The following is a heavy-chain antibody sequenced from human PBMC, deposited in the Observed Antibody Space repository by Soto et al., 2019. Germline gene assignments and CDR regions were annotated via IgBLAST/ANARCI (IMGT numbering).Heavy chain of an antibody. Sequence: ASVKVSCKASGYTFSSYHISWVRQAPGKGLEWMGGFDPEDGETIYAQKFQGRVTMTEDTSTDTAYMELSSLRSEDTAVYYCATKGRWYVGYYYYGMDVWGQGTTVTVSS. J-gene: IGHJ6*02. CDR1: GYTFSSYH. V-gene: IGHV1-24*01. D-gene: IGHD6-13*01. CDR3: ATKGRWYVGYYYYGMDV. CDR2: FDPEDGET.